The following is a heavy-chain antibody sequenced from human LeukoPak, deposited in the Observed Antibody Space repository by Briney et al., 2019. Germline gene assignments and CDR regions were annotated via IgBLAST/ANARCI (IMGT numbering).Heavy chain of an antibody. CDR3: VRDGEGGLDYFDY. Sequence: SQTLSLTCAISGDSVSSNSSAWNWIRQSPSGGLEWLGRTYYRSKWFYDYALFVKSRITINPDTSKDQFSLHLKSVTPEDTAVYYCVRDGEGGLDYFDYWGRGTLVTVSS. J-gene: IGHJ4*02. D-gene: IGHD3-16*01. CDR2: TYYRSKWFY. CDR1: GDSVSSNSSA. V-gene: IGHV6-1*01.